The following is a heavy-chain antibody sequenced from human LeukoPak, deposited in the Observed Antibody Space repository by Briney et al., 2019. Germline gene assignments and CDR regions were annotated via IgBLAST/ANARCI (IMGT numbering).Heavy chain of an antibody. CDR3: ARGSSAGASLRHDY. CDR2: IKQEGSEE. J-gene: IGHJ4*02. CDR1: GFSFSSYW. D-gene: IGHD1-26*01. V-gene: IGHV3-7*01. Sequence: GGSLRLSCAASGFSFSSYWMSSVRQAPGKGLEWVANIKQEGSEENFVDSVKGRFTISRDNAKKSLYLQMNSLRAEDTAVYYCARGSSAGASLRHDYWGQGTLVTVSS.